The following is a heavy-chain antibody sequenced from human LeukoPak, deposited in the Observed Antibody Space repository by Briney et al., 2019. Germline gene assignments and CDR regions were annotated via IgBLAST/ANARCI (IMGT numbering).Heavy chain of an antibody. J-gene: IGHJ6*02. D-gene: IGHD4/OR15-4a*01. CDR1: GFTFSSYG. CDR2: ISYDGSNK. Sequence: PGGSLRLSCAASGFTFSSYGMHWVRQAPGKGLEWVAVISYDGSNKYYADSVKGRFTISRDNSKNTLYLQMNSLRAEDTAVYYCAKDLTGFRDYYYGMDVWGQGTTVTVSS. CDR3: AKDLTGFRDYYYGMDV. V-gene: IGHV3-30*18.